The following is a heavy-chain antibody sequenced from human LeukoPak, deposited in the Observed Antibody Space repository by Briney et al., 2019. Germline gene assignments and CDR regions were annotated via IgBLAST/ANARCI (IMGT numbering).Heavy chain of an antibody. V-gene: IGHV4-59*01. Sequence: SETLSLTCTVSGGSISSYYWSWIRQPPGKGLEWIGYIYYSGSTNYNPSLKSRVTISVDTSKNQFSLKLSSVTAADTAVYYCARDSCDYVWGSSYGMDVWGQGTTVTVSS. CDR3: ARDSCDYVWGSSYGMDV. J-gene: IGHJ6*02. D-gene: IGHD3-16*01. CDR1: GGSISSYY. CDR2: IYYSGST.